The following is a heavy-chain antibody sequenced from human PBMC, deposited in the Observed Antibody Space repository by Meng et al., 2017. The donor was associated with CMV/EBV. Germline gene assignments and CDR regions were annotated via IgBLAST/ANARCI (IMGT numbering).Heavy chain of an antibody. CDR1: GGSIGSGAYY. J-gene: IGHJ4*02. V-gene: IGHV4-30-4*08. CDR3: ARVMGPNRTPYYFDY. D-gene: IGHD1-14*01. Sequence: LASSPGVLTPSPPLPLTSPASGGSIGSGAYYWSWIRQPPGKGLEWSGYIYSSGSTYYIPSLKSRVTISVDTSKNQFSLKLSSVTAADTAVYYCARVMGPNRTPYYFDYWGQGTLVTVSS. CDR2: IYSSGST.